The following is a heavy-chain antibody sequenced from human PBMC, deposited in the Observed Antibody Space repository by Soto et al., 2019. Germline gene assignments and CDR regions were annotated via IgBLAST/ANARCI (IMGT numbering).Heavy chain of an antibody. Sequence: EVQLVESGGGLVKPGGSLRLSRGASGFTFTRYSMNWVPQAPGKGLEWVSSISSTTNYIYYGDSMKGRFTISRDNAKNSLYLEMNSLRAEDTAVYYCARESEDLTSNFDYWGQGTLVTVSS. CDR2: ISSTTNYI. CDR3: ARESEDLTSNFDY. V-gene: IGHV3-21*06. CDR1: GFTFTRYS. J-gene: IGHJ4*02.